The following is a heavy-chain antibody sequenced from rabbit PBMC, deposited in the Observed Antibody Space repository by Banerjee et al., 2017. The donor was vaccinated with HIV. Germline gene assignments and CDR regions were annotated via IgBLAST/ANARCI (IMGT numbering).Heavy chain of an antibody. CDR2: IVTSSGYK. Sequence: QEQLEESGGGLVKPEGSLTLTCKASGLDFSSYYYMCWVRQAPGKGLELIACIVTSSGYKDYASWVNGRFTISRSTSLNTVDLKMTSLTAADTATYFCARGSPNYHLGDLWGPGTLVTVS. D-gene: IGHD4-2*01. CDR1: GLDFSSYYY. V-gene: IGHV1S43*01. CDR3: ARGSPNYHLGDL. J-gene: IGHJ4*01.